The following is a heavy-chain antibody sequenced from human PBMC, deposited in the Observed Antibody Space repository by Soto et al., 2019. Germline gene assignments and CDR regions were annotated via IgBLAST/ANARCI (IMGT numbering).Heavy chain of an antibody. CDR3: ARGRRTGYGLSVFGNWFDP. Sequence: SETLSLTCAVYGGSFSGYYWSWIRQPPGKGLEWIGEINHSGSTNYNPSLKSRVTISVDTSKNQFSLKPSSVTAADTAVYYCARGRRTGYGLSVFGNWFDPWGQGTLVTVSS. D-gene: IGHD3-16*02. J-gene: IGHJ5*02. CDR2: INHSGST. CDR1: GGSFSGYY. V-gene: IGHV4-34*01.